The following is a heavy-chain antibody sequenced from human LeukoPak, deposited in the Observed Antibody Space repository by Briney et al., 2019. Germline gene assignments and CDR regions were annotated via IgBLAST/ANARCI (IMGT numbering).Heavy chain of an antibody. CDR1: GFTFSSYA. J-gene: IGHJ4*02. V-gene: IGHV3-23*01. CDR3: AKVGRLSIAAAGEFDY. D-gene: IGHD6-13*01. Sequence: GGSLRLSCAASGFTFSSYAMSWVRQAPGKGLEWVSAISGSGGSTYYADSEKGRFTISRDNSKNTLYLQMNSLRAEDTAVYYCAKVGRLSIAAAGEFDYWGQGTLVTVSS. CDR2: ISGSGGST.